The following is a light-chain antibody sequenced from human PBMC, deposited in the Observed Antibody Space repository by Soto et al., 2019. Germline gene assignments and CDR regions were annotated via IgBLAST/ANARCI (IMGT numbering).Light chain of an antibody. Sequence: EIVMTQSPATLSVSPGERATLSCRASQSVSRNLAWYQQKPGQAPRLLIYDASTRATGIPARFSGSGSGTEFTLTISSLQSEDFAVYYCQRYNNRPPWTFGQGTKVEIK. CDR1: QSVSRN. CDR2: DAS. J-gene: IGKJ1*01. CDR3: QRYNNRPPWT. V-gene: IGKV3-15*01.